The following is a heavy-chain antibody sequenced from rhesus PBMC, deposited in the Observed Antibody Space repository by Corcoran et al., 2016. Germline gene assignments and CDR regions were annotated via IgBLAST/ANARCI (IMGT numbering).Heavy chain of an antibody. Sequence: QVTLKESGPALVKPTQTLTLTCTFSGFSLTTSGMGVGWIRQPPGKALEGLALIYWDDDKRYSTSRKRRLTISKDTSKNQVVLTMTNMDPVDTATYYCARDSWNINNRFDVWGPGVLVTVSS. CDR1: GFSLTTSGMG. CDR3: ARDSWNINNRFDV. V-gene: IGHV2-174*01. CDR2: IYWDDDK. D-gene: IGHD1-20*01. J-gene: IGHJ5-1*01.